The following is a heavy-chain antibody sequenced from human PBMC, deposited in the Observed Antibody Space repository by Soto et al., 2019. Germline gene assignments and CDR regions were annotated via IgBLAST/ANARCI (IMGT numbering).Heavy chain of an antibody. D-gene: IGHD3-10*01. J-gene: IGHJ4*02. CDR2: ISGSGGST. CDR3: ANLGVVRGVLDY. V-gene: IGHV3-23*01. Sequence: EVQLLESGGGLVQPGGSLRLSCAASGFTFSSYAMSWVRQAPGKGLEWVSAISGSGGSTYYADSVKGRFTISRDNSKNTLYLQMNSLRAEDTAVYYCANLGVVRGVLDYWGQGTLVTVSS. CDR1: GFTFSSYA.